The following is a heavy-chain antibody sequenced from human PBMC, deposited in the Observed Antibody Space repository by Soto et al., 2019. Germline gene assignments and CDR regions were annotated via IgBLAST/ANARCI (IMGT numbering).Heavy chain of an antibody. CDR3: AREKRHNSLGGRFGMDV. V-gene: IGHV3-48*01. D-gene: IGHD1-1*01. CDR2: ITSKSSTI. J-gene: IGHJ6*02. CDR1: GFPFSSDS. Sequence: GGSLGLSCGSSGFPFSSDSMNWFRQSTGTGLEWVSYITSKSSTIKYADSVQGRFTVSRDNAKTALDLQINSLRAEDTAVYYCAREKRHNSLGGRFGMDVWGQGTKVTVSS.